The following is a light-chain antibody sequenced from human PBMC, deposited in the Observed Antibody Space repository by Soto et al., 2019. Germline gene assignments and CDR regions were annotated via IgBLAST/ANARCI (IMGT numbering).Light chain of an antibody. J-gene: IGLJ1*01. CDR1: SSDVGTYKY. CDR2: DVS. Sequence: QSALTQPASVSGSPGQSITISCTGTSSDVGTYKYVSWYQQHPGKAPKLMIYDVSNRPSGVSTRFSGSKSGNTASLTISGLQAEDEADYYCNSYTTSSTLVFGTGTKLPVL. V-gene: IGLV2-14*03. CDR3: NSYTTSSTLV.